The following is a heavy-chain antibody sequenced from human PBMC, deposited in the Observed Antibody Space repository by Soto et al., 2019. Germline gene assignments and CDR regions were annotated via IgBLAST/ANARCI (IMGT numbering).Heavy chain of an antibody. D-gene: IGHD2-15*01. Sequence: SVKVSCKASGGTFSSYAISWVRQAPGQGLEWMGGIIPIFGTANYAQKFQGRVTITADESTSTAYMELSSLRSEDTAVYYCASGYCSGGSCYSGMYFDYWGQGTLVTVSS. J-gene: IGHJ4*02. CDR3: ASGYCSGGSCYSGMYFDY. CDR1: GGTFSSYA. CDR2: IIPIFGTA. V-gene: IGHV1-69*13.